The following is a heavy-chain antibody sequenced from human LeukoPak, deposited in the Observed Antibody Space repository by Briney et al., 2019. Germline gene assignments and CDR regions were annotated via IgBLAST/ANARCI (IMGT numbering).Heavy chain of an antibody. CDR3: ARGLQGSGYALVLDV. CDR2: IIPIFGTA. D-gene: IGHD3-3*01. V-gene: IGHV1-69*05. Sequence: ASVKVSCKASGGTFSSYAISWVRQAPGQGLEWMGGIIPIFGTANYAQKLQGRVTMTTDTSTSTAYMELRSLRSDDTAVYYCARGLQGSGYALVLDVWGQGTTVTVSS. CDR1: GGTFSSYA. J-gene: IGHJ6*02.